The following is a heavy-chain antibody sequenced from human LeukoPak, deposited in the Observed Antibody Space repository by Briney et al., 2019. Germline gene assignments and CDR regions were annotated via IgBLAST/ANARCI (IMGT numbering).Heavy chain of an antibody. J-gene: IGHJ6*03. V-gene: IGHV1-8*03. Sequence: ASVKVSCKASGYTFTSYDINWVRQATGQGLEWMGWMNPNSGNTGYAQKFQGRVTITTNTSISTAYMELSSLRSEDTAVYYCARGLYSSFYYYMDVWGKGTTVTVSS. CDR1: GYTFTSYD. D-gene: IGHD6-6*01. CDR2: MNPNSGNT. CDR3: ARGLYSSFYYYMDV.